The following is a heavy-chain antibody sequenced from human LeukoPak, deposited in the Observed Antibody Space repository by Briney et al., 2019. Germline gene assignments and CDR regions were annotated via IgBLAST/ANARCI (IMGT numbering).Heavy chain of an antibody. CDR2: ISGSGGST. CDR3: AKLSYDFWSGYPYFDY. J-gene: IGHJ4*02. D-gene: IGHD3-3*01. Sequence: GGSLRLSCAASGFTFSSYAMSWVRQAPGKGLEWVSAISGSGGSTYYADSVKGRFTISRDNSKNTLFLQMNSLRAEDTAVYYCAKLSYDFWSGYPYFDYWGQGTLVTVSS. V-gene: IGHV3-23*01. CDR1: GFTFSSYA.